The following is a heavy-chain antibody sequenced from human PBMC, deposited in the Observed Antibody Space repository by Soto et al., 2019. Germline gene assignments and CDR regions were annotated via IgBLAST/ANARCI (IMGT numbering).Heavy chain of an antibody. Sequence: QVQLVQSGAEVKKPGASVKVSCKASGYTFTSYGISWVRQAPGQGLEWMGWISAYKGNTNYAQKLQGRVTMTTDTSTSSVYMELRSLRSDDTAVYYCATVYGDYVCDYWGQATLVTVSS. D-gene: IGHD4-17*01. J-gene: IGHJ4*02. CDR3: ATVYGDYVCDY. V-gene: IGHV1-18*01. CDR1: GYTFTSYG. CDR2: ISAYKGNT.